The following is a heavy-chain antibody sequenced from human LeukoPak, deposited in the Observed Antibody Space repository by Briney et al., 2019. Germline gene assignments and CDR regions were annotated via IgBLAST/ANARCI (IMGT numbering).Heavy chain of an antibody. CDR3: TRGHWALDC. CDR1: GASTSDYY. Sequence: SETLSLTCTIFGASTSDYYWSWVRQPQGKGLEWIGYIHHTGSFDYNPSLNSRATISLDTSKNQFSLKLTSVTAADMAVYYCTRGHWALDCWGQGPLVTVSS. CDR2: IHHTGSF. J-gene: IGHJ4*02. D-gene: IGHD3-16*01. V-gene: IGHV4-59*01.